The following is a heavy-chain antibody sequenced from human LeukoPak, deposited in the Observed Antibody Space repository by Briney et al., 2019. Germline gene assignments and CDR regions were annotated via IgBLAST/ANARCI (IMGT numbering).Heavy chain of an antibody. Sequence: GGSLRLSCAASGFTFSSYAMSWVRQAPGKGLEWVSGISGSGGSTYYADSVKGRFTISRDNSKNTLYLQMNSLRAEDTAVYYCAKDCPDSGGSCYFSYWGQGTLVTVSS. CDR2: ISGSGGST. CDR1: GFTFSSYA. J-gene: IGHJ4*02. V-gene: IGHV3-23*01. CDR3: AKDCPDSGGSCYFSY. D-gene: IGHD2-15*01.